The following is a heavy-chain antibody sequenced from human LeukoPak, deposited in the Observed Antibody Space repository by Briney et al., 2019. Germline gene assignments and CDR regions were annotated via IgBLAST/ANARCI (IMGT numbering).Heavy chain of an antibody. V-gene: IGHV1-2*02. CDR2: INPNSGGT. D-gene: IGHD2-8*01. CDR1: GYTFTGYY. Sequence: GASVKVSCKASGYTFTGYYMHWVRQAPGQGLEWMGWINPNSGGTNYAQKFQGRVTMTRDTSISTAYMELSRLRSDDTAVYYCARGGGYCTNGVCSSPGYFQHWGQGTLVTVSS. J-gene: IGHJ1*01. CDR3: ARGGGYCTNGVCSSPGYFQH.